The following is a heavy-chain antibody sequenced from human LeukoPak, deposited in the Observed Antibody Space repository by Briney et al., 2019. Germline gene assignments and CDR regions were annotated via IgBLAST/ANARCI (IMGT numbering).Heavy chain of an antibody. CDR3: AREWWWERPEYYFDY. J-gene: IGHJ4*02. CDR1: GYTFTRYY. CDR2: INPNIGGT. D-gene: IGHD2-21*01. V-gene: IGHV1-2*02. Sequence: GASVKVSCKASGYTFTRYYMYWVRQAPGQGLEWMGWINPNIGGTNYAQKFQGRVTMTRDTSISTVYMELSRLRSDDTAVYYCAREWWWERPEYYFDYWGQGTLVTVSS.